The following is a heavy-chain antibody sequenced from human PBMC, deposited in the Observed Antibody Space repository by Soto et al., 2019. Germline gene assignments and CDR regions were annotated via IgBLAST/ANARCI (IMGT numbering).Heavy chain of an antibody. J-gene: IGHJ3*01. D-gene: IGHD1-1*01. V-gene: IGHV3-53*01. CDR3: ATWHEREHAYDV. Sequence: DVQLVESGGGLIQPGESLRLSCAAFGLTISCKKYVAWVRQAPGKGREWVSGLDDVDGSFYADSVRGRFTTSSDSSKAPVYLQMNDLRPDDTAVYYCATWHEREHAYDVWGQGTTVTVSS. CDR2: LDDVDGS. CDR1: GLTISCKKY.